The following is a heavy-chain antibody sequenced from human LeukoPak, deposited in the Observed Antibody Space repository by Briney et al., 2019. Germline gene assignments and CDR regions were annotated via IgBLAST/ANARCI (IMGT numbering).Heavy chain of an antibody. CDR3: ARARLTAAAGITFIGYFDY. V-gene: IGHV4-4*08. D-gene: IGHD6-13*01. CDR1: GGSISSYY. CDR2: IYTSGST. Sequence: SETLSLTCTVSGGSISSYYWSWIRQPPGKGLEWIGYIYTSGSTNYNPSLKSRVTMSVDTSKNQFSLKLSSVTAADTAVYYCARARLTAAAGITFIGYFDYWGQGTLVTVSS. J-gene: IGHJ4*02.